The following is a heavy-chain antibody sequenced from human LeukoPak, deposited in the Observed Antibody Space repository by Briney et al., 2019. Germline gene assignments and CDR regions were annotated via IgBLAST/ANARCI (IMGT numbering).Heavy chain of an antibody. V-gene: IGHV3-7*03. CDR3: ANGLELPGIFDY. D-gene: IGHD1-26*01. J-gene: IGHJ4*02. CDR1: GFTFSSYW. CDR2: IKQDGSEK. Sequence: TGVSLRLSCAASGFTFSSYWMSRVRQAPGKGLEWVANIKQDGSEKYYVDSVKGRFTISRDNAKNSLYLQMNSLRAEDTAVYYCANGLELPGIFDYWGQGTLVTVSS.